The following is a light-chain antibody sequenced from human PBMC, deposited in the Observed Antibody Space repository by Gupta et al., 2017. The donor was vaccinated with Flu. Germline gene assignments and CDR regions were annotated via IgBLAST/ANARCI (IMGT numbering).Light chain of an antibody. CDR3: QQYGSSPRS. J-gene: IGKJ2*03. CDR2: DAS. Sequence: IVLTQPPATLSLSPGESATLSCGASQSVSSSYLAWYQQKPGLAPRLLIYDASSRATGIPDRFSGSGSGTDFTLTISRLEPEDFAVYYCQQYGSSPRSFGQGTKLEIK. CDR1: QSVSSSY. V-gene: IGKV3D-20*01.